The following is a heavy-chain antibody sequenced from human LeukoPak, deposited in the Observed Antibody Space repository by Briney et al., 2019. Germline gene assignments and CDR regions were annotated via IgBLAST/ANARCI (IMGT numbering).Heavy chain of an antibody. CDR1: GGSINSYY. J-gene: IGHJ4*02. V-gene: IGHV4-59*12. Sequence: SETLSLTCTVSGGSINSYYWSWIRQPPGKGLEWIGYIYDSGSTNYNPSLKSRVTISVDTSKNQFSLRLSSVTAADTAVYYCARDRIYGSGSDHFDYWGQGTLVTVSS. CDR2: IYDSGST. CDR3: ARDRIYGSGSDHFDY. D-gene: IGHD3-10*01.